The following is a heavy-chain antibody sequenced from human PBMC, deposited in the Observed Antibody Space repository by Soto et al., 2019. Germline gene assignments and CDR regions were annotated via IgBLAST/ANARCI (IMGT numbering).Heavy chain of an antibody. J-gene: IGHJ5*02. Sequence: ASVKVSCKASVYTFFTYDITWVRQAPGQGLEWMVWISNYSGNTKYAQKFQGRVTMTTDTSTTTAYLELTSLRSDDTAVYYCARHHGPTTSENWFDPWGQGTLVTVSS. CDR3: ARHHGPTTSENWFDP. CDR2: ISNYSGNT. CDR1: VYTFFTYD. V-gene: IGHV1-18*01. D-gene: IGHD5-12*01.